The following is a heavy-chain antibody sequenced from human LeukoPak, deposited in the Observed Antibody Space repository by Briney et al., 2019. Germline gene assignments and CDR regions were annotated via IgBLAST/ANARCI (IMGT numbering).Heavy chain of an antibody. J-gene: IGHJ6*02. V-gene: IGHV4-31*03. D-gene: IGHD3-10*01. CDR2: IYYSGST. CDR1: GGSISSGGYY. Sequence: KPSETLSLTCTVSGGSISSGGYYWSWIRQHPGKGLEWIGYIYYSGSTYYNPSLKSRVTISVDTSKNQFSLRLSSVTAADTAVYYCARDLGSLYHYGMDVWGQGTTVTVSS. CDR3: ARDLGSLYHYGMDV.